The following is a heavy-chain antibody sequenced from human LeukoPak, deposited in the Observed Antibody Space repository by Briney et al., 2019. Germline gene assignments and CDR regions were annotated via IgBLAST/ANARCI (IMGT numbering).Heavy chain of an antibody. CDR3: AREGSKYYFDY. J-gene: IGHJ4*02. Sequence: GGSLRLSCAASGFTFSSYAMHWVRQAPGKGLEWVAVISYDGSNKYYADSVKGRFTISRDNSENTLYLQMNSLRAEDTAVYYCAREGSKYYFDYWGQGTLVTVSS. CDR2: ISYDGSNK. V-gene: IGHV3-30-3*01. CDR1: GFTFSSYA.